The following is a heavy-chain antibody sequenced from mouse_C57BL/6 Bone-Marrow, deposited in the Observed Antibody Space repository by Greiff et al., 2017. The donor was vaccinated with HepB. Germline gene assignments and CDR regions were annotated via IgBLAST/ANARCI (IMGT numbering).Heavy chain of an antibody. CDR1: GFTFSDYY. J-gene: IGHJ1*03. D-gene: IGHD1-1*01. Sequence: EVMLVESEGGLVQPGSSMKLSCTASGFTFSDYYMAWVRQVPEKGLEWVANINYDGSSTYYLDSLKSRFIISRDNAKNILYLQMSSLKSEDTATYYCARDGTTVVAPYWYFDVWGTGTTVTVSS. CDR3: ARDGTTVVAPYWYFDV. CDR2: INYDGSST. V-gene: IGHV5-16*01.